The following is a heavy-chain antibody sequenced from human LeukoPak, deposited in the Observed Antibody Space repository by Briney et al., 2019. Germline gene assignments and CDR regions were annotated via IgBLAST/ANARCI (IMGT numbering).Heavy chain of an antibody. V-gene: IGHV3-7*01. D-gene: IGHD1-14*01. CDR1: GFTFSSYW. J-gene: IGHJ6*03. CDR3: ARLGSIKNYYYMDV. CDR2: IKQDGSEK. Sequence: GGSLRLSCAASGFTFSSYWMSWVRQAPGKGLEWVANIKQDGSEKYYVDSVKGRFTISRGNAKNSLYLQMNSLRAEDTAVYYCARLGSIKNYYYMDVWGKGTTVTISS.